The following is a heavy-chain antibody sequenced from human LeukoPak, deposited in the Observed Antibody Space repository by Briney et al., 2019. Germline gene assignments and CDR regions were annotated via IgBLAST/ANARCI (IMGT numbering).Heavy chain of an antibody. V-gene: IGHV4-59*12. Sequence: SETLSLTCSVSNGSISTTYWSWIRQPPGKGLEWIGNIHYSGNTNYNPSLKSRVTISVDKSKNQFSLKLSSVTAADTAVYYCARDEVDGELRPWPHFDYWGQGTLVTVSS. D-gene: IGHD4-17*01. CDR2: IHYSGNT. CDR3: ARDEVDGELRPWPHFDY. J-gene: IGHJ4*02. CDR1: NGSISTTY.